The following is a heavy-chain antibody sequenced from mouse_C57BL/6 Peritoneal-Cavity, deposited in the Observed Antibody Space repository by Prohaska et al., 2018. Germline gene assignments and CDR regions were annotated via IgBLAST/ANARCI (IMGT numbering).Heavy chain of an antibody. CDR2: IEPSDSYT. Sequence: KASGYTFTSYWMHWVKQRPGQGLEWIGEIEPSDSYTNYNQKFKGKATLTVDKSSSTDYMQLSRLTSEDSAVYYCARWYYGSSFDYWGQGTTLTVSS. CDR3: ARWYYGSSFDY. J-gene: IGHJ2*01. V-gene: IGHV1-69*02. D-gene: IGHD1-1*01. CDR1: GYTFTSYW.